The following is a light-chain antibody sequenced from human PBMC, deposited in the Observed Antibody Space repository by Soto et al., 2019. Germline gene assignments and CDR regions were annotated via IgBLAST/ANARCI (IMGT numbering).Light chain of an antibody. CDR3: QQRYNWPNT. V-gene: IGKV3-11*01. CDR2: DAS. CDR1: QSVGPY. Sequence: EIVLTQSPATLSLSPVERATLSCRASQSVGPYLAWYQHNPGEAPRLLSYDASNRATGIPARFSGSGSGTDFTLTISGPAHEDFAVYYCQQRYNWPNTFGQGTKLEIK. J-gene: IGKJ2*01.